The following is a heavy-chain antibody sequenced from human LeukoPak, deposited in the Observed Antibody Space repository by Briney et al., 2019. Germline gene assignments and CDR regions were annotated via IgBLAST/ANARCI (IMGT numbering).Heavy chain of an antibody. CDR1: GFTFGDYA. Sequence: GGSLRLSCTASGFTFGDYAMSWFRQAPGKGLEWVGFIRSKAYGGTTEYAASVKGRFTISRDDSKSIAYLQMNSLKTEDTAVYYCTRAPYFLEWLSGFDYWGQGTLVTVSS. D-gene: IGHD3-3*01. CDR3: TRAPYFLEWLSGFDY. J-gene: IGHJ4*02. CDR2: IRSKAYGGTT. V-gene: IGHV3-49*03.